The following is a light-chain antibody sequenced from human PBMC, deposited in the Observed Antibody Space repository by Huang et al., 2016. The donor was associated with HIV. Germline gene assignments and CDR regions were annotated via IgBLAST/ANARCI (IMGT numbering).Light chain of an antibody. Sequence: EIVLTQSPGTLSLSPGERATLSCRASQSVSSSYLAWYQQRPGQSPRLLIYGASSRATCIPDRCSSSGSETDFTLTISRLEPEDFAVYYYLQYGSSLFTFGPGTKVDIK. CDR3: LQYGSSLFT. V-gene: IGKV3-20*01. CDR2: GAS. J-gene: IGKJ3*01. CDR1: QSVSSSY.